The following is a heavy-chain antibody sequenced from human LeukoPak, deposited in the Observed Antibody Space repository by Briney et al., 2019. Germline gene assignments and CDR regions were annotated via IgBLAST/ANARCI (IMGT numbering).Heavy chain of an antibody. J-gene: IGHJ4*02. D-gene: IGHD3-10*01. CDR2: ISYDGSNK. Sequence: PGRSLRLSCAASGFTFSSYGMHWVRQAPGKGLEWVAVISYDGSNKYYADSVKGRFTISRDNSKNTLYLQMNSLRAEDTAVYYCARAGGFGYYFDYWGQGTLVTVSS. CDR1: GFTFSSYG. V-gene: IGHV3-30*03. CDR3: ARAGGFGYYFDY.